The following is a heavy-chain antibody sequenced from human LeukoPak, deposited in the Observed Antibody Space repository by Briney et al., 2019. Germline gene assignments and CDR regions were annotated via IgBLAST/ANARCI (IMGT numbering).Heavy chain of an antibody. J-gene: IGHJ4*02. D-gene: IGHD3-16*01. CDR3: ARDNDSRDPPHFDY. V-gene: IGHV4-34*01. Sequence: SETLSLTCAVYGGSFSGYYWSWIRQPPGKGLEWIGEINHSGSTNYNPSLKSRVTISVDTSKNQFSLKLSSVTAADTAVYYCARDNDSRDPPHFDYWGQGTLVTVSS. CDR1: GGSFSGYY. CDR2: INHSGST.